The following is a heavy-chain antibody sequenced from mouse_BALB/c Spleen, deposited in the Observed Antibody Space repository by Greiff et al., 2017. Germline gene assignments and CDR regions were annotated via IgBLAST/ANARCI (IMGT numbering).Heavy chain of an antibody. CDR1: GYTFTSYW. V-gene: IGHV1-7*01. J-gene: IGHJ3*01. CDR3: ARSRAYYGNLWFAY. Sequence: QVQLKQSGAELAKPGASVKMSCKASGYTFTSYWMHWVKQRPGQGLEWIGYINPSTGYTEYNQKFKDKATLTADKSSSTAYMQLSSLTSEDSAVYYGARSRAYYGNLWFAYWGQGTLVTVSA. D-gene: IGHD2-10*01. CDR2: INPSTGYT.